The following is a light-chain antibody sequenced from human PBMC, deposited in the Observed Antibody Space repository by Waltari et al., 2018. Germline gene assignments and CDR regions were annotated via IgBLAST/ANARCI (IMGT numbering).Light chain of an antibody. Sequence: QSVLTQPPSASGTPGQRVTISCSGSASNIGGNLVNWYQQLPGKAPKLLIYRSDQRPSVVPDRVSGSKTGTSASLAISGLQSDDEADYVCASWDDSLNGHWVFGGGTKVTVL. CDR1: ASNIGGNL. V-gene: IGLV1-44*01. CDR2: RSD. CDR3: ASWDDSLNGHWV. J-gene: IGLJ3*02.